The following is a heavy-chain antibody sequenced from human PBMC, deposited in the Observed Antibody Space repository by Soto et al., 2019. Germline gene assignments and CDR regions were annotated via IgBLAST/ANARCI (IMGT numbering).Heavy chain of an antibody. Sequence: VGSLRLSCAASGYTFSSYWMHWVRQAPGKGLVWVSRVNGDGSSTSYAGPVKGRFTISRDNAKNTVHLQMDSLRAEDTAVYYCARVMANLPWYFDYWGQGTLVTVSS. CDR2: VNGDGSST. V-gene: IGHV3-74*01. D-gene: IGHD2-8*01. CDR3: ARVMANLPWYFDY. CDR1: GYTFSSYW. J-gene: IGHJ4*02.